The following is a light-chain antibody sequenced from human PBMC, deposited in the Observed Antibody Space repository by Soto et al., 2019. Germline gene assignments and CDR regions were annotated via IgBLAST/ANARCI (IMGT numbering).Light chain of an antibody. Sequence: DVLIRQYPLSLPVTLEHPPSMSCRSNQSLVHSDGIAYFSWFQQRPGRSPRRLIYKVSNRDSGVPARFSGSGSGTDFALKISRVEAEDFGVYYCLKGTHWPINCGQGKRREIK. CDR1: QSLVHSDGIAY. CDR3: LKGTHWPIN. V-gene: IGKV2-30*02. J-gene: IGKJ5*01. CDR2: KVS.